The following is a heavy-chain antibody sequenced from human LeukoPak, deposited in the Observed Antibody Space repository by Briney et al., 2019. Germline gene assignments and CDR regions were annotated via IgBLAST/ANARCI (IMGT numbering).Heavy chain of an antibody. Sequence: ASVKVSCKVSGYTLTELSMHWVRQAPGKGLEWMGGFDPEDGETIYAQKFQGRVTMTEDTSTDTAYMELSSLRSEDTAVYYCAIFMVRGVIIDYWGQGTLVTVSS. V-gene: IGHV1-24*01. CDR3: AIFMVRGVIIDY. D-gene: IGHD3-10*01. CDR1: GYTLTELS. J-gene: IGHJ4*02. CDR2: FDPEDGET.